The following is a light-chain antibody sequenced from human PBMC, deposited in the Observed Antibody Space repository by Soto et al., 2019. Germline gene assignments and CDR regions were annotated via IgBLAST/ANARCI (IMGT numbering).Light chain of an antibody. CDR3: QQYGNLLWT. J-gene: IGKJ1*01. CDR1: QSVSSSY. Sequence: EIVLTQSPGTLSLSPGESATLSCRASQSVSSSYLAWYQQKPGQAPRLLIYDASSRATGIPDRFSGSGSGTDFTLTISRLEPEDFAVYYCQQYGNLLWTFGQGTRVEMK. V-gene: IGKV3-20*01. CDR2: DAS.